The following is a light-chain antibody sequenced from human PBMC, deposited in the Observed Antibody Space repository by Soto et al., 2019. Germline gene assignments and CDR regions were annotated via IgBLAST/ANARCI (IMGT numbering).Light chain of an antibody. J-gene: IGKJ4*01. CDR1: QGIGSY. CDR3: QQLNNYPLT. CDR2: AAS. Sequence: DIKLTQSPSFLSASLGDRVTITCRASQGIGSYLAWYQQKPGKAPRPLIYAASTLQSGVPSRFSGSGSDTEFTLTISSLQPEDFATYYCQQLNNYPLTFGGGTKVDIK. V-gene: IGKV1-9*01.